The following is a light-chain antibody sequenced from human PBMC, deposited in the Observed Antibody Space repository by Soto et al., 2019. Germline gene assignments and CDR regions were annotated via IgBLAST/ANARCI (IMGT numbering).Light chain of an antibody. J-gene: IGKJ4*01. CDR2: GAS. Sequence: EIVLTQSPGTLSLSPVERATLSCRASQSVSSSYLACYQQKPGQAPRLLIYGASSRATGIPDRFSGSGSGTDFTLTISRLEPEDFAVYYCQQYGSSPFGGGTKVDIK. CDR3: QQYGSSP. V-gene: IGKV3-20*01. CDR1: QSVSSSY.